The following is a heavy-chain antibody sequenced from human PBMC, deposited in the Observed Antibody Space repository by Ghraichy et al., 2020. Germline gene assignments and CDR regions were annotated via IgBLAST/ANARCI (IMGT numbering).Heavy chain of an antibody. V-gene: IGHV3-30*04. D-gene: IGHD6-13*01. Sequence: GESLNISCAASGFTFSSYAMHWVRQAPGKGLEWVAVISYDGSNKYYADSVKGRFTISRDNSKNTLYLQMNSLRAEDTAVYYCASPIAAAGGGYYYYYGMDVWGQGTTVTVSS. CDR3: ASPIAAAGGGYYYYYGMDV. CDR1: GFTFSSYA. J-gene: IGHJ6*02. CDR2: ISYDGSNK.